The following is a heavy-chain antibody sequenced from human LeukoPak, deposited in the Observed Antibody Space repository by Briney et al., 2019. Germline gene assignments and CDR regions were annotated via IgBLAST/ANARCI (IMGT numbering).Heavy chain of an antibody. CDR1: GYTFTGYY. J-gene: IGHJ4*02. D-gene: IGHD3-10*01. CDR2: VNPNSGGT. V-gene: IGHV1-2*02. Sequence: ASVKVSCKTSGYTFTGYYIHWVRQAPGQGLEWMGWVNPNSGGTNYAQKFQGRVTMTRDTSISTAYMELSRLRSDDTAVYYCARGSGSKSTDWGQGTLVTVSS. CDR3: ARGSGSKSTD.